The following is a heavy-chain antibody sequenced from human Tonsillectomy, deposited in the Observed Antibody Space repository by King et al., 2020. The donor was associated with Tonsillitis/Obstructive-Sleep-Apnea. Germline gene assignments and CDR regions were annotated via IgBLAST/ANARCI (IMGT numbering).Heavy chain of an antibody. V-gene: IGHV1-24*01. D-gene: IGHD3-22*01. CDR1: GYTFTDLA. J-gene: IGHJ4*02. CDR3: ATDGKDYYDTSGYYYYLDY. CDR2: FHPEDTEP. Sequence: VQLVESGAEVKKPGASVKVSCKVPGYTFTDLAIHWVRQAPGKGLEWMGGFHPEDTEPIYAQKFLGRVTLTEDTSTDTAYMELSSLSSEDTAVYYCATDGKDYYDTSGYYYYLDYWGQGTLVSVSS.